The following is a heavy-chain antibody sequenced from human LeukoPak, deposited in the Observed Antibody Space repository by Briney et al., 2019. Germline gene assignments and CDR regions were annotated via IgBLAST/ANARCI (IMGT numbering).Heavy chain of an antibody. CDR1: GFTFSSYS. Sequence: GGSLRLSCAASGFTFSSYSMNWVRQAPGKGLEWVSSISSSSYIYYADSVKGRFTISRDNAKNSLYLQMNSLRAEDTAVYYCARDGYSSGFDYWGQGTLVTVSS. V-gene: IGHV3-21*01. CDR2: ISSSSYI. J-gene: IGHJ4*02. D-gene: IGHD6-19*01. CDR3: ARDGYSSGFDY.